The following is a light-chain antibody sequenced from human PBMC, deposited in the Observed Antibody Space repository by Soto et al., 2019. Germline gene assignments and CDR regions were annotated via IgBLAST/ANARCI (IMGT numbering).Light chain of an antibody. CDR1: QGISNY. J-gene: IGKJ1*01. CDR2: AAS. Sequence: AIRMTQSPSSLSASTGDRVTITCRASQGISNYLVWYQPQPGKAPKVLIHAASTLQSGVSSRFSGSGSGTDFTLTISRLQSEDFATYYCQQYSSYPWTFGQGTKVEV. V-gene: IGKV1-8*01. CDR3: QQYSSYPWT.